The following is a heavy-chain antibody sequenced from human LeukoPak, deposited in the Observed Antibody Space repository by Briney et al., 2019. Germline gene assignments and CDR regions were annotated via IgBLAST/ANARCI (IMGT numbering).Heavy chain of an antibody. J-gene: IGHJ4*02. CDR2: IYYSGST. CDR3: ARDWWSGYFDY. D-gene: IGHD2-15*01. Sequence: SETLSLTCKVSGISIGSYCWSWIRQPPGKGLEWIGYIYYSGSTNYNPSLKSRVTVSVDTSKNQFSLKLSSVTAADTAVYYCARDWWSGYFDYWGQGTLVTVSS. CDR1: GISIGSYC. V-gene: IGHV4-59*12.